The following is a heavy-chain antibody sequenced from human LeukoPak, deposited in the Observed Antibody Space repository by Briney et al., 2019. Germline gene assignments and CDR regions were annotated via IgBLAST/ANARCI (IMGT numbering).Heavy chain of an antibody. CDR1: GGSISSYY. V-gene: IGHV4-59*01. J-gene: IGHJ6*02. D-gene: IGHD3-10*01. Sequence: PSETLSLTCTVSGGSISSYYWSWIRQPPGKGLEWIGYIYYSGSTNYNPSLKSRVTISVDTSKNQFSLKLSSVTAADTAVYYCARDWRRPLHYYGSGGYPPTRHYGMDVWGQGTTVTVSS. CDR2: IYYSGST. CDR3: ARDWRRPLHYYGSGGYPPTRHYGMDV.